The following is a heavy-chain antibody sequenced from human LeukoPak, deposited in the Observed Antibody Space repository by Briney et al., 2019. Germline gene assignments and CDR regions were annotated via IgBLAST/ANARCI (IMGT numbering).Heavy chain of an antibody. Sequence: PGGSLRLSCAASGFTFSHFWMSWVRQAPGKGLEWVAYIKKTGSETYYVDSVKGRFTITGDNTRSSLFLQMYSLRAEDTAVYFCAREDGYCSGGNCYSYFDSWGQGTLVTVSS. CDR2: IKKTGSET. V-gene: IGHV3-7*01. D-gene: IGHD2-15*01. CDR3: AREDGYCSGGNCYSYFDS. J-gene: IGHJ4*02. CDR1: GFTFSHFW.